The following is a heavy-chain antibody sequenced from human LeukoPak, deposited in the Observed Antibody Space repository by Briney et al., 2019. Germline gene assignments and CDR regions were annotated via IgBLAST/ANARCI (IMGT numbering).Heavy chain of an antibody. V-gene: IGHV1-18*01. CDR2: ISAYNGNT. D-gene: IGHD6-19*01. CDR3: ARDPLEQWLALDYYMDV. CDR1: GYTFTSYG. J-gene: IGHJ6*03. Sequence: ASVKVSCKASGYTFTSYGISWVLQAPGQGLEWMGWISAYNGNTNYAQKLQGRVTMTTDTSTSTAYMELRSLRSDDTAVYYCARDPLEQWLALDYYMDVWGKGTTVTVSS.